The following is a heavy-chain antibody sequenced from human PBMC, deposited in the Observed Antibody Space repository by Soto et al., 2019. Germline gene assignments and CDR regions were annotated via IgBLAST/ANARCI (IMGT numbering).Heavy chain of an antibody. CDR3: ARQSSFDY. CDR1: GFSISSSSYY. CDR2: IYYSGST. Sequence: PSETLSLTCTFSGFSISSSSYYLGWIRQPPGKGLEWIGSIYYSGSTYYNPSLKSRVTISVDTSKNQFSLKLSSVTAADTAVYYCARQSSFDYWGQGTLVTVSS. V-gene: IGHV4-39*01. J-gene: IGHJ4*02.